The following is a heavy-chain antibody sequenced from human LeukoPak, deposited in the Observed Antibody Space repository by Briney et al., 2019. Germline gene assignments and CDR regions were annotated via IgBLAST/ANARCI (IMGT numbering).Heavy chain of an antibody. J-gene: IGHJ4*02. D-gene: IGHD6-13*01. V-gene: IGHV4-59*01. CDR1: GGSINSYY. Sequence: SETLSLTCTVSGGSINSYYWSWIRQPPGKGLEWIGYIYYSGSTNYNPSLKSRVTISVDTSKDQFSLRLSSVTAADTALYYCARVTGYMVEDYFDYWGQGTLVTVSS. CDR2: IYYSGST. CDR3: ARVTGYMVEDYFDY.